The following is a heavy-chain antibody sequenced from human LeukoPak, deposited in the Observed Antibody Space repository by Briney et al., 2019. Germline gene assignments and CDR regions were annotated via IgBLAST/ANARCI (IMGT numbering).Heavy chain of an antibody. CDR1: GFTFSSYS. Sequence: GGSPRLSCAASGFTFSSYSMNWVRQAPGKGLEWVSSISSSSYIYYADSVKGRFTISRDNAKNSLYLQMNSLRAEDTAVYYCARDPPRYGSPYYYYGMDVWGQGTTVTVSS. V-gene: IGHV3-21*01. CDR3: ARDPPRYGSPYYYYGMDV. J-gene: IGHJ6*02. CDR2: ISSSSYI. D-gene: IGHD3-10*01.